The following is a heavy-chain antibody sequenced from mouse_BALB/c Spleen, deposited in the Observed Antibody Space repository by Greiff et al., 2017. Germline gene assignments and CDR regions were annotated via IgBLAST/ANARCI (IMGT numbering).Heavy chain of an antibody. CDR2: IDPSDSET. CDR1: GYSFTSYW. V-gene: IGHV1S127*01. Sequence: QVQLQQSGPQLVRPGASVKISCKASGYSFTSYWMHWVKQRPGQGLEWIGMIDPSDSETRLNQKFKDKATLTVDKSSSTAYMQLSSPTSEDSAVYYCARGGSSPFAYWGQGTLVTVSA. CDR3: ARGGSSPFAY. D-gene: IGHD1-1*01. J-gene: IGHJ3*01.